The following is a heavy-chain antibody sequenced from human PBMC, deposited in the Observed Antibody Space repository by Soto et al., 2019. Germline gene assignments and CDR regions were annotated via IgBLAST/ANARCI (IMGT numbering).Heavy chain of an antibody. V-gene: IGHV3-33*06. CDR1: GFTFNTYG. D-gene: IGHD2-2*01. CDR3: AKTPKGIVVVPDYFDY. Sequence: PGGSLRLSCTTSGFTFNTYGMHWVRQAPGKGLEWVAIIWYDGSNKYYADSVKGRFTISRDNSKNTLYLQMNSLRAEDTAVYYCAKTPKGIVVVPDYFDYWGQGTLVTVSS. J-gene: IGHJ4*02. CDR2: IWYDGSNK.